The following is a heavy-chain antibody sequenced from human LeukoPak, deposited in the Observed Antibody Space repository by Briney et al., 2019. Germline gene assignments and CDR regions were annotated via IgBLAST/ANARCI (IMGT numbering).Heavy chain of an antibody. CDR3: ERGRYSSSWYANPKFDY. CDR1: GYTFTSYD. J-gene: IGHJ4*02. D-gene: IGHD6-13*01. Sequence: GASVKVSCKASGYTFTSYDINWVRQATGQGLEWMGWMNPNSGNTGYAQKFQGRVTMTRNTSISTAYMELSSLRSEDTAVYYCERGRYSSSWYANPKFDYWGQGTLVTVSS. CDR2: MNPNSGNT. V-gene: IGHV1-8*01.